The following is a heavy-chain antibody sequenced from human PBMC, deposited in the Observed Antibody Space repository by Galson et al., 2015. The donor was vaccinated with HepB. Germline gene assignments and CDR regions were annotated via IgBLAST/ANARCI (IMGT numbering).Heavy chain of an antibody. CDR2: IIPILDTA. V-gene: IGHV1-69*06. CDR3: ARLRFGVVCQTTEYYYYGLDV. D-gene: IGHD3-3*01. CDR1: EGIFSNYA. Sequence: SVKVSCKASEGIFSNYAISWVRQAPGQGLEWMGGIIPILDTAIYAQKFHGRVMIIADKSTSTSYMDLTSLRSEDTAVYYCARLRFGVVCQTTEYYYYGLDVWSRGTTVTGSS. J-gene: IGHJ6*02.